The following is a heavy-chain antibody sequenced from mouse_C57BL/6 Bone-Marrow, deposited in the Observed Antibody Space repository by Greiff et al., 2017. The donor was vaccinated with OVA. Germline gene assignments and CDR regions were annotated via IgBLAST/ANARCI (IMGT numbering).Heavy chain of an antibody. J-gene: IGHJ2*01. Sequence: EVKVVESGGGLVKPGGSLKLSCAASGFTFSSYAMSWVRQTPEKRLEWVATISDGGSYTYYPDNVKGRFTISRDNAKNNLYLQMSHLKSEDTAMYYCARDPTTVVAPDYFDYWGQGTTLTVSS. CDR3: ARDPTTVVAPDYFDY. V-gene: IGHV5-4*01. D-gene: IGHD1-1*01. CDR1: GFTFSSYA. CDR2: ISDGGSYT.